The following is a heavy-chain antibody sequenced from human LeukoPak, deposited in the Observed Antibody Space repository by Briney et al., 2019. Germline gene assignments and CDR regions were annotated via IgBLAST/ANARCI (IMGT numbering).Heavy chain of an antibody. D-gene: IGHD6-13*01. CDR1: GFTFSSYW. CDR2: INSDGSST. J-gene: IGHJ3*02. CDR3: AREQQLVWGRWAFDI. Sequence: GGSLRLSCAASGFTFSSYWMHWVRQAPGKGLVWVSRINSDGSSTSYADSVKGRFTLYRDNAKNTLYLQMNSLRAGDTAVYYCAREQQLVWGRWAFDIWGQGTMVTVSS. V-gene: IGHV3-74*01.